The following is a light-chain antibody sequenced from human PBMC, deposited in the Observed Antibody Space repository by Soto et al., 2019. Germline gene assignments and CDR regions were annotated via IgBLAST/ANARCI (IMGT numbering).Light chain of an antibody. CDR3: SSYTSRSTVI. CDR1: NNDVCGFNF. J-gene: IGLJ2*01. V-gene: IGLV2-14*03. CDR2: DVD. Sequence: QSALTQPASVSGSPGQSITISCTGTNNDVCGFNFVSWYQQHPGKVPKLLIYDVDDRPSGVSNRFSGSRSGNTASLTISGLQAEDEADYYCSSYTSRSTVIFGGGAQLTVL.